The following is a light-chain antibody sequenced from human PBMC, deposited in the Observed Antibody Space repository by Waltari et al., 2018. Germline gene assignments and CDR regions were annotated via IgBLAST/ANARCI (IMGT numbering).Light chain of an antibody. J-gene: IGKJ2*01. CDR2: GAS. Sequence: EMVMTHSPATLSVSPGERATLSCRASQSVSSNLAWYQQKPGQAPRLLIYGASTRATGTPARFSGSGSGTEVTLTISSLQSEDFAVYYCQQYNNWPYTFGQGTKLEIK. CDR1: QSVSSN. CDR3: QQYNNWPYT. V-gene: IGKV3-15*01.